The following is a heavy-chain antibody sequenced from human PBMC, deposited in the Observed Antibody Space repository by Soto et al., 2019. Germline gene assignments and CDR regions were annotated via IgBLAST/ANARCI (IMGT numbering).Heavy chain of an antibody. CDR1: GFTFSSYG. V-gene: IGHV3-33*01. D-gene: IGHD3-10*01. Sequence: PGGSLRLSCAASGFTFSSYGMHWVRQAPGKGLEWVAVIWYDGSNKYYADSVKGRFTISRDNSKNTLYLQMNSLRAEDTAVYYCARDFAPIVLLWFPPGDVWGQGTTVTVSS. J-gene: IGHJ6*02. CDR3: ARDFAPIVLLWFPPGDV. CDR2: IWYDGSNK.